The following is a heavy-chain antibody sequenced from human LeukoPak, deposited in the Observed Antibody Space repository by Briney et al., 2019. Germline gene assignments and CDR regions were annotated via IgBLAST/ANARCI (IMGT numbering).Heavy chain of an antibody. CDR2: IYYSGST. V-gene: IGHV4-39*07. D-gene: IGHD6-13*01. J-gene: IGHJ6*04. CDR1: GGSISSSSYY. Sequence: SETLSLTCTVSGGSISSSSYYWGWIRQPPGKGLEWIGSIYYSGSTYYNPSLKSRVTISVDTSKNQFSLKLSSVTAADTAVYYCARERVELVNLGLDVWGKGTAVTVSS. CDR3: ARERVELVNLGLDV.